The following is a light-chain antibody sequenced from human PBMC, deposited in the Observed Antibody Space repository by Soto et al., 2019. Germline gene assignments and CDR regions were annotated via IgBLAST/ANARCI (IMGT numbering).Light chain of an antibody. V-gene: IGKV3-15*01. J-gene: IGKJ2*01. CDR3: QQYHNWPPQYT. Sequence: EIVMTQSPASLSVSPGDGATLSCRASQSVASTVAWYQQKPGQGPRRLIHGASTRAVGVPARFSGSGSGTDFTLTISSLQSEDFAVYYCQQYHNWPPQYTFGQGTKLQIK. CDR1: QSVAST. CDR2: GAS.